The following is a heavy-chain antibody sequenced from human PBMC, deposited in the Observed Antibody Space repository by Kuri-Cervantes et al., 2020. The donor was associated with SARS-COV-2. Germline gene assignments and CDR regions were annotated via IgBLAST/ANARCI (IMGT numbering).Heavy chain of an antibody. CDR2: IYYSGST. CDR1: GGSISSYY. Sequence: SETLSLTCTVSGGSISSYYWSWIRQPPGKGLEWIGYIYYSGSTNYNPSLKSRVTISVDTSKNQFSLKLSSVTAADTAVYYCARDPRTSYWGQGTLVTVSS. J-gene: IGHJ4*02. D-gene: IGHD3-16*01. CDR3: ARDPRTSY. V-gene: IGHV4-59*01.